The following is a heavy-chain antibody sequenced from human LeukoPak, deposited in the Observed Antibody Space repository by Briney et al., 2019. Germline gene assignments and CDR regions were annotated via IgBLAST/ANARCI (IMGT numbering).Heavy chain of an antibody. CDR2: THDSGNS. D-gene: IGHD6-13*01. CDR3: ARDRSAAPADY. V-gene: IGHV4-59*13. J-gene: IGHJ4*02. CDR1: GGSITNNY. Sequence: PSETLSLSCTVSGGSITNNYWAWIRQPPGKGLEWIGYTHDSGNSNYNPSLRSRVTISIDTSKSQFSLKLTSVTAADTAVYYCARDRSAAPADYWGQGTLVTVSS.